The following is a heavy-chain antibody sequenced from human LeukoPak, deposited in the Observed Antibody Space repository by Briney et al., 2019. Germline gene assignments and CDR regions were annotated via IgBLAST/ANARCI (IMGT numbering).Heavy chain of an antibody. Sequence: PETLSLTCTVSGGSISSSSYYWGWIRQPPGKGLEWIGSIYYSGSTYYNPSLKSRVTISVDTSKNQFSLKLSSVTAADTAVYYCARHWVDSSGYYLKANWFDPWGQGTLVTVSS. V-gene: IGHV4-39*01. CDR1: GGSISSSSYY. J-gene: IGHJ5*02. D-gene: IGHD3-22*01. CDR2: IYYSGST. CDR3: ARHWVDSSGYYLKANWFDP.